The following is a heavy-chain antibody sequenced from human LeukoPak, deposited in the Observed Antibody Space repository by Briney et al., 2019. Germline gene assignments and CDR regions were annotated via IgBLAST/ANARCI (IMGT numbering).Heavy chain of an antibody. Sequence: ASVKVSCKASGYTFTSYYMHWVRQAPGQGLEWMGWINPNSGGTNYAQKFQGRVTMTRDTSISTAYMELSRLRSDDTAVYYCASAPYCSSTSCYTPLNYWGQGTLVTVSS. CDR2: INPNSGGT. D-gene: IGHD2-2*02. V-gene: IGHV1-2*02. CDR3: ASAPYCSSTSCYTPLNY. CDR1: GYTFTSYY. J-gene: IGHJ4*02.